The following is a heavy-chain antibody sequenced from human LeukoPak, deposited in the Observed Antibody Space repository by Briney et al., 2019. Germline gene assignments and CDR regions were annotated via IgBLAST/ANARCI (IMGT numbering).Heavy chain of an antibody. J-gene: IGHJ5*02. V-gene: IGHV4-39*07. D-gene: IGHD6-19*01. CDR1: GGSINSSSYY. CDR3: ARVDFPLIALAGTKHNWFDP. CDR2: IYFSGST. Sequence: SETLSLTCTVSGGSINSSSYYWGWIRQPPGKGLEWIGSIYFSGSTYYNPSLKSRVTISVDTPTNQFSLKLSSVTAADTAVYYCARVDFPLIALAGTKHNWFDPWGQGTLVTVSS.